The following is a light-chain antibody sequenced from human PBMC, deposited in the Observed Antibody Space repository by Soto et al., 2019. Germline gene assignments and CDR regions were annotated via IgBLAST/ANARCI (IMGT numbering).Light chain of an antibody. CDR1: SSDVGGYNY. J-gene: IGLJ1*01. V-gene: IGLV2-14*01. CDR3: SSYTSSSTPLI. Sequence: QSALTQPASVSGSPGQSITISCTGTSSDVGGYNYVSWYQQHPGKAPKLMIYDVSNRPSGVSNRFSGSKSGNTASLTISGLQAEDEADYYCSSYTSSSTPLIFGTGTTVTVL. CDR2: DVS.